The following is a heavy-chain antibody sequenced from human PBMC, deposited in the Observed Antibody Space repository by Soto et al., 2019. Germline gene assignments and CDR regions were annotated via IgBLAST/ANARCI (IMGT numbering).Heavy chain of an antibody. CDR1: GFTFSSYA. V-gene: IGHV3-30-3*01. Sequence: QVPLVESGGGVVQPGRSLRLSCAASGFTFSSYAMHWVRQAPGKGLEWVAVISYDGSNKYYADSVKGRFTISRDNSKNTLYLQMNSLRAEDTAVYYCARVRYGSGSYYNPYYYGMDVWGQGTTVTVSS. CDR2: ISYDGSNK. J-gene: IGHJ6*02. CDR3: ARVRYGSGSYYNPYYYGMDV. D-gene: IGHD3-10*01.